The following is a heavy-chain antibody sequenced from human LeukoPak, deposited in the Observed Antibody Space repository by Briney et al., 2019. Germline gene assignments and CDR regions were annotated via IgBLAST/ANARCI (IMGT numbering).Heavy chain of an antibody. V-gene: IGHV3-33*01. J-gene: IGHJ4*02. CDR3: AREEATTVRGVSDY. CDR2: IWFDGTKK. Sequence: GGSLRLSCAASGFTFSIYGMHWVRQAPGKGREWVALIWFDGTKKYYADSVKGRFTISRDNSKNTLYLQMNSLRAEDTAVYYCAREEATTVRGVSDYWGQGTLVTVSS. CDR1: GFTFSIYG. D-gene: IGHD3-10*01.